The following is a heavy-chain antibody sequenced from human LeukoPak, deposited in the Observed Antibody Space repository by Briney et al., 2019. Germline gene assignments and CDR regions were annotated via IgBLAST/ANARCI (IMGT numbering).Heavy chain of an antibody. J-gene: IGHJ4*02. CDR1: GYTFTSYG. CDR2: ISAYNGNT. CDR3: ARDLLLWFGESRGSYDY. V-gene: IGHV1-18*01. Sequence: ASVTVSCKASGYTFTSYGISWVRQAPGQGVEWMGWISAYNGNTNYAQKLQGRVTMTTDTSTSTAYMELRSLRSDDTAVYYCARDLLLWFGESRGSYDYWGQGPLVTVSS. D-gene: IGHD3-10*01.